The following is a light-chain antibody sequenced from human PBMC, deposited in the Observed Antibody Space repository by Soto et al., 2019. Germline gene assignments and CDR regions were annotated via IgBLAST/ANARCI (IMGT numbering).Light chain of an antibody. V-gene: IGKV1-5*01. CDR1: QSITIW. CDR2: DAS. Sequence: DIQMTQSPSTLSASVGDRVTITCRASQSITIWLAWYQQKPGKAPKLLIFDASSLESGVPSRFSGSGSGTEFTLTISSLQPDDFATYYCQQYNSYSWTFGQVTTVEIK. CDR3: QQYNSYSWT. J-gene: IGKJ1*01.